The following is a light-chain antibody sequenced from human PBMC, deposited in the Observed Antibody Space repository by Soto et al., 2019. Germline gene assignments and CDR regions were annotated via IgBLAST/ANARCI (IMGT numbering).Light chain of an antibody. CDR1: QTCNSW. Sequence: DIQMTQAPSTLSGSGGDRVTITCRASQTCNSWLAWYQHKPGKAPKLLIYKASTLKSGVTSRFIGSGSGTEFTLTISLLQPDDCATYYCQHYNSYSEAFGQAAKVELK. CDR3: QHYNSYSEA. V-gene: IGKV1-5*03. CDR2: KAS. J-gene: IGKJ1*01.